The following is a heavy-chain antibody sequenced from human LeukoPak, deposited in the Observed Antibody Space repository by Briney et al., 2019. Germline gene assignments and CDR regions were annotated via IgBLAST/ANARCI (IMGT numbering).Heavy chain of an antibody. J-gene: IGHJ4*02. D-gene: IGHD5-12*01. Sequence: PGGSLRLSCAASGFTVTNNYMSWVRQAPGEGLEWVAVISFDGSTKYYADSVKGRFTISRDNSKNTLYLQMNGLRTEDTAMYYCTRRGGGYEFDYWGQGTLVTVSS. CDR1: GFTVTNNY. CDR3: TRRGGGYEFDY. CDR2: ISFDGSTK. V-gene: IGHV3-30-3*01.